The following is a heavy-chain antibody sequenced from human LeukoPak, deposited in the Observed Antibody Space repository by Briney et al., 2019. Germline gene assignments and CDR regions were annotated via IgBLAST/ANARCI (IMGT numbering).Heavy chain of an antibody. CDR1: GFTFSDYY. V-gene: IGHV3-11*04. Sequence: PGGSLRLSCAASGFTFSDYYMSWIRQAPGKGLERVSYISTTATTIYYADSVKGRFTISRDNAKNSLYLQMNSLRAEDTAVYYCARDYDYGGNEPGPGEVDYWGQGTLVTVSS. CDR3: ARDYDYGGNEPGPGEVDY. J-gene: IGHJ4*02. D-gene: IGHD4-23*01. CDR2: ISTTATTI.